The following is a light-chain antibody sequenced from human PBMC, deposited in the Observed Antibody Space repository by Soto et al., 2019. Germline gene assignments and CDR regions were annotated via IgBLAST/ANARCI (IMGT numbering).Light chain of an antibody. J-gene: IGKJ2*01. CDR2: KAS. CDR1: QSISSW. CDR3: KQYNSYWYT. Sequence: DIQMTQSPSTLSASVGDRVTITCRASQSISSWLAWYQQKPGKAPKLLIYKASSLESGVPSRFSGSGSGAEFTLTISSLQPDDFATYYCKQYNSYWYTFGQGNKVDIK. V-gene: IGKV1-5*03.